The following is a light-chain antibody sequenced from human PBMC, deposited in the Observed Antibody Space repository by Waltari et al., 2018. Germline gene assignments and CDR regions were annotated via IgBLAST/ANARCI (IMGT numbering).Light chain of an antibody. J-gene: IGKJ1*01. CDR1: QDIRDD. CDR2: AAS. V-gene: IGKV1-6*01. Sequence: AIQMTQSPSSLPASVGDSVTITCRASQDIRDDLGWYQQKPGKAPNLLIYAASTCQSGVPSRFSGSGSGTDFTLTINSLQPEDFATYYCLQDYLYPWTLGQGTKVEI. CDR3: LQDYLYPWT.